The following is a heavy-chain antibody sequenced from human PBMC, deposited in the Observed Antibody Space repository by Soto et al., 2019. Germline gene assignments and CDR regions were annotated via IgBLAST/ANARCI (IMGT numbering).Heavy chain of an antibody. CDR1: GYTFTSYA. D-gene: IGHD5-12*01. Sequence: ASVKVSFKASGYTFTSYAIHWVRQAPRQRLEWMGWINPGNGNTKYSQKFQGRVTITRDTSASTAYMELSSLRSEDTAVYYCASEWPRTRWLDPWGQGTLVTVSS. CDR2: INPGNGNT. J-gene: IGHJ5*02. V-gene: IGHV1-3*01. CDR3: ASEWPRTRWLDP.